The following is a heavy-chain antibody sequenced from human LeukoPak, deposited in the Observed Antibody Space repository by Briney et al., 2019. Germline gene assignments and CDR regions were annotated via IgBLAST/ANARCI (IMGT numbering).Heavy chain of an antibody. V-gene: IGHV4-39*01. CDR3: ARYERRTLVRGPVGGGWD. J-gene: IGHJ4*02. Sequence: SETLSLTCTVSGDSISSTRYYSGWIRQPPGKGREWIGSIFYSGSTYYNSSLKSRVTISVDTSKNQFSLKLSSVTAADTAMYYCARYERRTLVRGPVGGGWDWGQGPLVTVSS. D-gene: IGHD3-10*01. CDR1: GDSISSTRYY. CDR2: IFYSGST.